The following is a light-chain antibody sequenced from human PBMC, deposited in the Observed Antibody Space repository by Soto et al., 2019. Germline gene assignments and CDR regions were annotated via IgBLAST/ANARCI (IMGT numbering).Light chain of an antibody. CDR1: QSVSSN. CDR3: QQYKDWRLT. V-gene: IGKV3-15*01. J-gene: IGKJ1*01. Sequence: EIVMTHSRVTLSVSPGERATLSCRASQSVSSNLAWYQQKPGQAPSLLIYGAFTRATGIPARFSGTGSGTDLTLTVSSLQAEDFELYDCQQYKDWRLTVGQGTKVDIK. CDR2: GAF.